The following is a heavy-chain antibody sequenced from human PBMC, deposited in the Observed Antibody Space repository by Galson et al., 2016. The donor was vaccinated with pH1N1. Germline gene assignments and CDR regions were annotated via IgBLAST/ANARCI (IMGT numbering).Heavy chain of an antibody. CDR2: ILYDGTNE. CDR3: ARDGEYSGHEGFH. Sequence: SLRLSCAASGFTFTSYAMHWVRQAPGKGLEWVAVILYDGTNEYYADSVKGRFTISRDKTQSTVYLQMNSLRTEETAVYYCARDGEYSGHEGFHWAQGTLVIVSS. CDR1: GFTFTSYA. V-gene: IGHV3-30*04. D-gene: IGHD5-12*01. J-gene: IGHJ4*02.